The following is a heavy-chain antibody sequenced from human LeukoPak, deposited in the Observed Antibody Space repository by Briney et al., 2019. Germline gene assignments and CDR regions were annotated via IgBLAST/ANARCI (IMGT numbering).Heavy chain of an antibody. CDR2: IIPIFGTA. CDR1: GGTFSSYA. J-gene: IGHJ6*02. CDR3: ARDVPFITGYGGNSDYYYYGMDV. Sequence: GASVKVSCKASGGTFSSYAISWVRQAPGQGLEWMGGIIPIFGTANYAQKFQGRVTITADESTSTAYMELRSLRSDDTAVYYCARDVPFITGYGGNSDYYYYGMDVWGQGTTVAVSS. D-gene: IGHD4-23*01. V-gene: IGHV1-69*13.